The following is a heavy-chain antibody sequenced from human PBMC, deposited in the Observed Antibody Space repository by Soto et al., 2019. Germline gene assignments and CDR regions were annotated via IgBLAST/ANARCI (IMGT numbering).Heavy chain of an antibody. CDR2: ISSSGSTI. CDR3: ASNGLLRYFDWPPGFDY. Sequence: LRLSCAASGFTFSSYEVNWVRQAPGKGLEWVSYISSSGSTIYYADSVKGRFTIPRDNAKNSLYLQMNSLRAEDTAVYYCASNGLLRYFDWPPGFDYWGQGTLVTVSS. V-gene: IGHV3-48*03. CDR1: GFTFSSYE. D-gene: IGHD3-9*01. J-gene: IGHJ4*02.